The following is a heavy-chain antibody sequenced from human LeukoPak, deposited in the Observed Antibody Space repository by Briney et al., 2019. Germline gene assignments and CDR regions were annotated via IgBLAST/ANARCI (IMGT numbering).Heavy chain of an antibody. V-gene: IGHV3-23*01. D-gene: IGHD6-13*01. J-gene: IGHJ4*02. CDR2: ISDCGGST. CDR3: ARVGSSWDLFDY. CDR1: GFTFNIYA. Sequence: PGGSLRLSCAASGFTFNIYAMSWVRQAPGKGLEWVSAISDCGGSTYYADSVKGRFTISRDNAKNSLYLQMNSLRADDKAVYYCARVGSSWDLFDYWGQGTLVTVSS.